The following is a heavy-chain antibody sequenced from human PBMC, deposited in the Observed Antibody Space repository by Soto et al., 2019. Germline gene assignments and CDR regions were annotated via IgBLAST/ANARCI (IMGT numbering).Heavy chain of an antibody. CDR1: GGSISSGGYY. V-gene: IGHV4-31*03. D-gene: IGHD2-8*01. Sequence: PSETLSLTCTVSGGSISSGGYYWSWIRQHPGKGLEWIGYIYYSGSTYYNPSLKSRVTISVDTSKNQFSLKLSSVTAADTAVYYCARTHCTNGVCYRSNDAFDIWGQGTVVTVSS. CDR3: ARTHCTNGVCYRSNDAFDI. CDR2: IYYSGST. J-gene: IGHJ3*02.